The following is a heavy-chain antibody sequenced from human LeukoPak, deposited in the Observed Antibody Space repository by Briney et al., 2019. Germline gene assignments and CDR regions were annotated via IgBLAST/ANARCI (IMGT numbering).Heavy chain of an antibody. CDR3: ARRLIRGYSYGTTPLLGY. D-gene: IGHD5-18*01. V-gene: IGHV4-38-2*01. J-gene: IGHJ4*02. CDR2: IYHSGST. CDR1: GYSISSGYY. Sequence: SETLSLTCAVSGYSISSGYYWGWIRQPPGKGPEWIGSIYHSGSTYYNPSLKSRVTISVDTSKNQFSLKLSSVTAADTAVYYCARRLIRGYSYGTTPLLGYWGQGTLVTVSS.